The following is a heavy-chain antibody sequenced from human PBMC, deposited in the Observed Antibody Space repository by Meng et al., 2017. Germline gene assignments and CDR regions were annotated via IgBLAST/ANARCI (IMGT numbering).Heavy chain of an antibody. CDR3: ARTRGDYYFDY. CDR2: IDYGGST. D-gene: IGHD3-16*01. V-gene: IGHV4-61*01. Sequence: VQLQGCGPGLVRPSETLSLTCTVSGDSVTVGSHYWSWIRQPPGKGLEWIGYIDYGGSTSYNPSLRSRVTISVDTSNNQFSLKLSSVTAADTAVFYCARTRGDYYFDYWGQGTLVTVSS. CDR1: GDSVTVGSHY. J-gene: IGHJ4*02.